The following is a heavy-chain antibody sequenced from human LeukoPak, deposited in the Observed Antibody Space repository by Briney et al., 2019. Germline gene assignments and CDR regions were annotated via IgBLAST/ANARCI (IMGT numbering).Heavy chain of an antibody. J-gene: IGHJ4*02. CDR2: MSGSGGNE. V-gene: IGHV3-23*01. CDR1: GFPLSCFE. Sequence: HSGESLRLSCAASGFPLSCFEVSWVRQPPGKGRERVSAMSGSGGNEYYADSVKGRFTISRDNSRNSLSLQMNSLSAEDTALYYCAKTGYSSGWYRIWDYWGQGTLVTVSS. CDR3: AKTGYSSGWYRIWDY. D-gene: IGHD6-19*01.